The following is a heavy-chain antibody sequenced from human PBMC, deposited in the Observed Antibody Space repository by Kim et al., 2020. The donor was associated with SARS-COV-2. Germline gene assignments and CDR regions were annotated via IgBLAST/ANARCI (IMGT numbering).Heavy chain of an antibody. CDR2: ISRSSNTI. CDR1: GFTFSSYN. D-gene: IGHD3-22*01. V-gene: IGHV3-48*02. J-gene: IGHJ6*02. CDR3: ARDEYYYDSSGSYYGMDV. Sequence: GGSLRLSCAASGFTFSSYNMNWVRQAPGKGLEWVSYISRSSNTIYYADSVKGRFTISRDNAKNSLYLQMNSLGDEDKAMYYCARDEYYYDSSGSYYGMDVWGQGTPVTVSS.